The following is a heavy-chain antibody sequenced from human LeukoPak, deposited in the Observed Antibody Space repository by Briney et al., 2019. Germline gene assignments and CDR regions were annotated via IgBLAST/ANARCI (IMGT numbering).Heavy chain of an antibody. CDR3: AKDGMITFGGVIVPANFDY. CDR2: ISNDGRNQ. V-gene: IGHV3-30*07. J-gene: IGHJ4*02. CDR1: GFSFSTYA. Sequence: GGSLRLSCAASGFSFSTYALHWVRQAPGKRLEWVALISNDGRNQHYVSSVKGRFTISRDNSKNTLYLQMNSLRAEDTAVYYCAKDGMITFGGVIVPANFDYWGQGTLVTVSS. D-gene: IGHD3-16*02.